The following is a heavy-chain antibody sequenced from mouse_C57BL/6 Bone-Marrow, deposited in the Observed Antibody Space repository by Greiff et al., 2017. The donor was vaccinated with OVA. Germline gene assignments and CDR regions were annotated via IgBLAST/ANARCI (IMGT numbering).Heavy chain of an antibody. CDR1: GYTFTSYT. Sequence: VQLQQSGAELARPGASVKMSCKASGYTFTSYTMHWVKQRPGQGLEWIGYINPSSGYTKYNQKFKDKATLTADKSSSTDYMQLSSLTSEDSAVYYCARYYGSSLYWYFDVWGTGTTVTVSS. CDR3: ARYYGSSLYWYFDV. V-gene: IGHV1-4*01. J-gene: IGHJ1*03. CDR2: INPSSGYT. D-gene: IGHD1-1*01.